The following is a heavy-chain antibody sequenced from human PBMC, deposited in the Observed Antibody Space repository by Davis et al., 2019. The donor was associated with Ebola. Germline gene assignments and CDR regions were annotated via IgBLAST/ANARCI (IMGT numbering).Heavy chain of an antibody. V-gene: IGHV3-30*18. Sequence: PGGSLRLSCAASGFTFSSYGMHWVRQAPGKGLEWVAVISYDGSNKYYADSVKGRFTISRDNSKNTLYLQMNSLRAGDTAVYYCAKVRDSFSRRGHMDVWGQGTTVTVSS. CDR1: GFTFSSYG. J-gene: IGHJ6*02. CDR3: AKVRDSFSRRGHMDV. CDR2: ISYDGSNK. D-gene: IGHD2-15*01.